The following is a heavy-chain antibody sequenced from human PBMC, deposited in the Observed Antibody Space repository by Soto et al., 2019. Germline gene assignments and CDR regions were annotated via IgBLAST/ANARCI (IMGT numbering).Heavy chain of an antibody. J-gene: IGHJ1*01. V-gene: IGHV3-23*01. CDR3: AKNSQSVYGEEYFQH. CDR2: ISGSGGST. Sequence: EVPLLESGGGLVQPGGSLRLSCAASGFTFSNYAMSWVRQAPGKGLEWVSSISGSGGSTYHADSVRGRFTISRDNSKNTLYLQMTSRRAEDTAVYYCAKNSQSVYGEEYFQHWGQGTLVTVSS. CDR1: GFTFSNYA. D-gene: IGHD3-16*01.